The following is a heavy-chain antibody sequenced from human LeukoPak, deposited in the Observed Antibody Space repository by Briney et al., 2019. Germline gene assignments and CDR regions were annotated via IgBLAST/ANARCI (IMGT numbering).Heavy chain of an antibody. D-gene: IGHD6-13*01. V-gene: IGHV1-8*02. CDR1: GGTFSSYD. Sequence: GASVKVSCKASGGTFSSYDINWVRQATGQGLEWMGWMNPNSGNTGYAQKFQGRVTTTRNTSISTAYMELSSLRSEDTAVYYCARSSSWYGDYWGQGTLVTVSS. CDR3: ARSSSWYGDY. J-gene: IGHJ4*02. CDR2: MNPNSGNT.